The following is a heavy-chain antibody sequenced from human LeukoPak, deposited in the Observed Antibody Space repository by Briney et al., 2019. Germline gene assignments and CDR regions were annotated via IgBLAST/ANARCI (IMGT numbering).Heavy chain of an antibody. V-gene: IGHV1-2*02. J-gene: IGHJ4*02. CDR1: GYTFTGYY. CDR2: INPNSGGT. Sequence: ASVKVSCKASGYTFTGYYIHWVRQAPGQGLEWMGWINPNSGGTNYAQKFQGRVTMTWDTSISTAYMELSRLRSDDTAVYYCARVWFGELLPPDWGQGTLVTVSS. CDR3: ARVWFGELLPPD. D-gene: IGHD3-10*01.